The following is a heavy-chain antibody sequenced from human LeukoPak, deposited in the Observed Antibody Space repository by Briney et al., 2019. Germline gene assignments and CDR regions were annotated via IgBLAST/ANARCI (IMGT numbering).Heavy chain of an antibody. D-gene: IGHD3-22*01. Sequence: SETLSLTCAVYGGSFSGYYWSWIRQPPGKGLEWIGYIYYSGSTNYNPSLKSRVTISVDTSKNQFSLKLSSVTAADTAVYYCARAPRRTMIVVAIPHYFDYWGQGTLVTVSS. CDR1: GGSFSGYY. V-gene: IGHV4-59*01. CDR2: IYYSGST. CDR3: ARAPRRTMIVVAIPHYFDY. J-gene: IGHJ4*02.